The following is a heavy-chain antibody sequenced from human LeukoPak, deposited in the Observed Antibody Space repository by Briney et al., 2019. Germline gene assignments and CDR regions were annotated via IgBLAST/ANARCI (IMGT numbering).Heavy chain of an antibody. J-gene: IGHJ3*01. CDR1: GFTFNNYG. CDR2: MRFDGRTT. V-gene: IGHV3-30*02. D-gene: IGHD6-19*01. CDR3: AKDRDVDSGWPSPFDF. Sequence: GGSLRPSCAAFGFTFNNYGMHWVRQAPGKWLEWVAFMRFDGRTTFYADSVKGRFTIYRDNSKNTVYLQMSSLGREDTAVYYCAKDRDVDSGWPSPFDFWGQGTLVTVSS.